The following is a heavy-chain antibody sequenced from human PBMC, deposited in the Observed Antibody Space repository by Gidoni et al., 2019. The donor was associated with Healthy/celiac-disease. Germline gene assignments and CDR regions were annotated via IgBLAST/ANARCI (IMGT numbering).Heavy chain of an antibody. CDR2: ISYDGSNK. CDR1: GFTFSSYA. V-gene: IGHV3-30-3*01. J-gene: IGHJ4*02. D-gene: IGHD3-22*01. CDR3: ARDFLGHYYDSSGLLDY. Sequence: QVQLVESGGGVVQPGRSLRLSCAASGFTFSSYAMHWVRQAPGKGLEWVAVISYDGSNKYYADSVKGRFTISRDNSKNTLYLQMNSLRAEDTAVYYCARDFLGHYYDSSGLLDYWGQGTLVTVSS.